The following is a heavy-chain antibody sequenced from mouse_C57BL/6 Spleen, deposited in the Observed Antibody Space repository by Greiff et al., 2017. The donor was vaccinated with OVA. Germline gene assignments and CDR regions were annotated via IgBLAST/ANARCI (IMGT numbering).Heavy chain of an antibody. J-gene: IGHJ1*03. V-gene: IGHV5-6*01. CDR3: ARHDYYGSSRLGFDV. Sequence: EVQVVESGGDLVKPGGSLKLSCAASGFTFSRYGMSWVRQTPDKRLEWVATISSGGSYTYYPDSVKGRFTIPRDNAKNTLYLQMSSLKSEDTAMYYCARHDYYGSSRLGFDVWGTGTTVTVAS. CDR1: GFTFSRYG. D-gene: IGHD1-1*01. CDR2: ISSGGSYT.